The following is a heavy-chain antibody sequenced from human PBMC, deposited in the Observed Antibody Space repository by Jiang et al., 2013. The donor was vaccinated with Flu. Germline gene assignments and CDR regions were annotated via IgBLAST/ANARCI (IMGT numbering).Heavy chain of an antibody. Sequence: GAEVKKPGASVKVSCRPSRYTLTRYHMHWVRQAPGQGLEWVGLINPRGDSTVYAQKFQGRITLTRDTSTSTVYMELSSLRSDDTAVYYCASLGGTYGAESYYVDGDWYFDLWGRGTLVTVSS. CDR2: INPRGDST. CDR1: RYTLTRYH. D-gene: IGHD3-10*01. V-gene: IGHV1-46*01. CDR3: ASLGGTYGAESYYVDGDWYFDL. J-gene: IGHJ2*01.